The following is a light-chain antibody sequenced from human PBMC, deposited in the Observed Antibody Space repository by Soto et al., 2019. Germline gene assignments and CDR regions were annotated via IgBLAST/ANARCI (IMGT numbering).Light chain of an antibody. CDR2: LGS. CDR1: QSLLHSNGYNF. CDR3: MQTVQSLIT. Sequence: DIVITQSPLSLPVTPGEPASISCRSSQSLLHSNGYNFLDWYLQKPGQSPQLLIFLGSYRASGVPDRFSGSGSGTDFTLKISRVEAEDVGVYYCMQTVQSLITFGQGTRLEIK. V-gene: IGKV2-28*01. J-gene: IGKJ5*01.